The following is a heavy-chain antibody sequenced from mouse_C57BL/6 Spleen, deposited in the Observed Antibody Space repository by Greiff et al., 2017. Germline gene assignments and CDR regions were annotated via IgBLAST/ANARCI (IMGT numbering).Heavy chain of an antibody. CDR3: ARRGYSNYRLDWYFDV. CDR2: IDPNSGGT. D-gene: IGHD2-5*01. J-gene: IGHJ1*03. Sequence: VQLQQPGAELVKPGASVKLSCKASGYTFTSYWMHWVKQRPGRGLEWIGRIDPNSGGTKYNEKFKSKATLTVDKPSSTADMQLSSLTSEDSAVYYCARRGYSNYRLDWYFDVWGTGTTVTVSS. V-gene: IGHV1-72*01. CDR1: GYTFTSYW.